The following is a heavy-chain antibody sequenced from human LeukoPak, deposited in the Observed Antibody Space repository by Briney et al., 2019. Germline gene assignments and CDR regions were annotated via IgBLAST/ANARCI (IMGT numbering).Heavy chain of an antibody. D-gene: IGHD6-13*01. CDR3: ARELAAVIPAAGYIDF. Sequence: GGSLRLSCAASGFTFSSYGFHWVRQAPGKGLESVAVIWYDGSDEYYAASVKGRFTVSRDNSKNTLYLQMTSLRAEDTAVYYCARELAAVIPAAGYIDFWGQGTLVTVSS. CDR1: GFTFSSYG. V-gene: IGHV3-33*01. J-gene: IGHJ4*02. CDR2: IWYDGSDE.